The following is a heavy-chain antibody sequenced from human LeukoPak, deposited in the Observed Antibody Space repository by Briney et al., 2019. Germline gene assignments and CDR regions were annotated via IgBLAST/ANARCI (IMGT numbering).Heavy chain of an antibody. CDR3: ARDLGRWQGY. CDR1: GFTFSSYW. CDR2: ISSSSSYI. J-gene: IGHJ4*02. Sequence: GGSLRLSCAASGFTFSSYWMSWVRQAPGKGLEWVSSISSSSSYIYYADSVKGRFTISRDNAKNSLYLQMNSLRAEDTAVYYRARDLGRWQGYWGQGTLVTVSS. V-gene: IGHV3-21*01. D-gene: IGHD4-23*01.